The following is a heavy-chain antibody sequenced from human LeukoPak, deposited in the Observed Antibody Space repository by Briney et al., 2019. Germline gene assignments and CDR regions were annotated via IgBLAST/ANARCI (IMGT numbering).Heavy chain of an antibody. J-gene: IGHJ4*02. D-gene: IGHD3-10*01. CDR1: GFTFSSYG. CDR3: AKDSLLWFGGHFY. CDR2: ISGSGGST. Sequence: GGTLRLSCAASGFTFSSYGMSWVRQAPGKGLEWVSAISGSGGSTYYADSVKGRFTISRDNSKNTLYLQMNSLRAEDTAVYYCAKDSLLWFGGHFYWGQGTLVTVSS. V-gene: IGHV3-23*01.